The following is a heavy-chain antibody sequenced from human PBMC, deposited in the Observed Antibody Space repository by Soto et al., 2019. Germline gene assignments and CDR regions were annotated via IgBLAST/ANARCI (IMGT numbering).Heavy chain of an antibody. Sequence: QVQLQESGPGLVKPSQTLSLTCTVSGGSISSGDYYWSWIRQPPGKGLEWIGYIYYSGSTYYNPSLTSRXXIXVXXSKNQFSLKLSSVTAADTAVYYCARGSAAAAPFDYWGQGTLVTVSS. CDR2: IYYSGST. J-gene: IGHJ4*02. CDR3: ARGSAAAAPFDY. CDR1: GGSISSGDYY. V-gene: IGHV4-30-4*01. D-gene: IGHD6-13*01.